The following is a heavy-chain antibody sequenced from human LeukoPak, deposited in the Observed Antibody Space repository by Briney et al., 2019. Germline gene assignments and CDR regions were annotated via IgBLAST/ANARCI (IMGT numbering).Heavy chain of an antibody. Sequence: PGGSLRLSCTASGFTFSSYAMRWVRQAPGKGLEWVSVISGSGGSTYYADSVKGRFTISRDNSKNTLYLQLNSLRAEDTAVYYCAKDLIMGTIGDFDYWGQGTLVTVSS. CDR1: GFTFSSYA. CDR2: ISGSGGST. D-gene: IGHD4-17*01. J-gene: IGHJ4*02. V-gene: IGHV3-23*01. CDR3: AKDLIMGTIGDFDY.